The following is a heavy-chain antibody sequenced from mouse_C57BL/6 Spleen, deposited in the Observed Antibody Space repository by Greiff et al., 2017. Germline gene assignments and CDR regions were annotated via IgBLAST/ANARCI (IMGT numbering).Heavy chain of an antibody. Sequence: DVQLQESGPELVKPGASVKLSCKASGYSFTGYYMNWVKQSPEKSLEWIGEINPSTSGTTYNQKFKAKATLTVDKSSNTASLQPKNPTSEYSAVDECSGCSYWWLDYWGKGTTVTVSS. CDR2: INPSTSGT. D-gene: IGHD1-1*02. CDR3: SGCSYWWLDY. CDR1: GYSFTGYY. V-gene: IGHV1-42*01. J-gene: IGHJ1*03.